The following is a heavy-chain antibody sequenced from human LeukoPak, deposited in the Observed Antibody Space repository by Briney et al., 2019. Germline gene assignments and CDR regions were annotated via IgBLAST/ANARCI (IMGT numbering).Heavy chain of an antibody. CDR2: ISASGGST. CDR3: ARDRSEVLLWFGEPQGGPTPTGIFDY. Sequence: GGSLRLSCAASGFTFSSYAMTWVRQAPGKGLEWVSAISASGGSTYYADSVKGRFTISRDNAKNSLYLQMNSLRSEDTAVYYCARDRSEVLLWFGEPQGGPTPTGIFDYWGQGTLVTVSS. D-gene: IGHD3-10*01. CDR1: GFTFSSYA. V-gene: IGHV3-23*01. J-gene: IGHJ4*02.